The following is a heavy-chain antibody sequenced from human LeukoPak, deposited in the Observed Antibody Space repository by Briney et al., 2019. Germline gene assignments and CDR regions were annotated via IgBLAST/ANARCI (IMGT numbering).Heavy chain of an antibody. CDR2: VYYSGNT. Sequence: SETLSLTCTVSGDSTSSDRYYGGWVRQPPGKGLEWIGSVYYSGNTYYSPSLKSRITISVDTSKNKFSLKVTSVTAADTAVYYCARRGLPVTRYGMDVWGQGTTVTVSS. CDR1: GDSTSSDRYY. J-gene: IGHJ6*02. V-gene: IGHV4-39*01. D-gene: IGHD4-17*01. CDR3: ARRGLPVTRYGMDV.